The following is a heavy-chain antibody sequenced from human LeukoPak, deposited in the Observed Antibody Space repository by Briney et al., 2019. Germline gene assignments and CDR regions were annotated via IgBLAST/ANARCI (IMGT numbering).Heavy chain of an antibody. CDR1: GGSVSSGSYY. Sequence: KPSETLSLTCTVSGGSVSSGSYYWRWIRQPPGKGLEWIGYIYYSGSTNYNPSLKSRVTISVDTSKNQFSLKLSSVTAADTAVYYCAREIGAYYGMDVWGQGTTVTVSS. J-gene: IGHJ6*02. V-gene: IGHV4-61*01. CDR2: IYYSGST. CDR3: AREIGAYYGMDV. D-gene: IGHD4/OR15-4a*01.